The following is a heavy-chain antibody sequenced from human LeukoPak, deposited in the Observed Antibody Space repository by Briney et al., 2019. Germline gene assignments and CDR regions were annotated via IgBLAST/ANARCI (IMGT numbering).Heavy chain of an antibody. J-gene: IGHJ4*02. CDR2: MSSSDDGR. D-gene: IGHD1-14*01. Sequence: GGSLRLSCATSGFSFSSYAMSWVRQAPGKGLEWVSAMSSSDDGRYYAASVRGRFTISRDTSRSTLYLQMNNLRAEDTAVYYCAKATGYLLWGQGTLVTVSS. V-gene: IGHV3-23*01. CDR3: AKATGYLL. CDR1: GFSFSSYA.